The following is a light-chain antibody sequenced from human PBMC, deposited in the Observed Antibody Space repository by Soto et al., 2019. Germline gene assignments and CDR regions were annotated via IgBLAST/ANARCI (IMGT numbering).Light chain of an antibody. V-gene: IGKV3-15*01. CDR1: QTFSNS. CDR3: QQYNNWPT. CDR2: GAS. J-gene: IGKJ1*01. Sequence: EIVLTQSPGTLSLSPGERATLSCRASQTFSNSFLSWFQQIPGQAPRLLIYGASTRATGIPARFSGSGSGTEFTLTISSLQSEDFAVYYCQQYNNWPTFGQGTKVEIK.